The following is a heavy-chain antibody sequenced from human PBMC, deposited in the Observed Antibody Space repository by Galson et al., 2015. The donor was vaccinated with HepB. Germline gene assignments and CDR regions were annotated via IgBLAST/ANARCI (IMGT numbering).Heavy chain of an antibody. V-gene: IGHV5-10-1*01. CDR1: GYSFTSYW. CDR2: IDPSDSYT. D-gene: IGHD3-3*01. Sequence: QSGAEVKKPGESLRISCKGSGYSFTSYWISWVRQMPGKGLEWMGRIDPSDSYTNYSPSFQGHVTISADKSISTAYLQWSSLKASDTAMYYCARHGVTPYYYYGMDVWGQGTTVTVSS. CDR3: ARHGVTPYYYYGMDV. J-gene: IGHJ6*02.